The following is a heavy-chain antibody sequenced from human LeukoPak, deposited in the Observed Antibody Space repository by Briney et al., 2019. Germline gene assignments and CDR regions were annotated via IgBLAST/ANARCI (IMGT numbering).Heavy chain of an antibody. V-gene: IGHV3-53*01. CDR1: GFTVSSNY. J-gene: IGHJ4*02. CDR2: IYSGGST. Sequence: QAGGSLRLSCAASGFTVSSNYMSWVRQAPGKGLEWVSVIYSGGSTFYADSVKGRFSISRDNSKNTLYLQMNSLRAEDTAVYYCARRALGYSYVAYYFDYWGQGTLVTVSS. D-gene: IGHD5-18*01. CDR3: ARRALGYSYVAYYFDY.